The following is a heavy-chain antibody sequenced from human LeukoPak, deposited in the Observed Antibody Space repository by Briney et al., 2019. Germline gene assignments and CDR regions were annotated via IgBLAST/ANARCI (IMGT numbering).Heavy chain of an antibody. V-gene: IGHV1-18*01. Sequence: ASVKVSCKAPGYTFTGYGISWVRQAPGQGLEWMGWISAYNGNTNYAQKLQGRVTMTTDISTSTAYMELRSLRSDDTAVYYCAREGSKDFWSGYYSDYWGQGTLVTVSS. J-gene: IGHJ4*02. CDR1: GYTFTGYG. CDR2: ISAYNGNT. D-gene: IGHD3-3*01. CDR3: AREGSKDFWSGYYSDY.